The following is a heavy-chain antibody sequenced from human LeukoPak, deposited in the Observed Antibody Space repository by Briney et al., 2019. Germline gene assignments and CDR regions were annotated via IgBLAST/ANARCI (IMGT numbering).Heavy chain of an antibody. CDR1: GGSVSTSH. D-gene: IGHD3-22*01. J-gene: IGHJ4*02. CDR3: TRGYYEPFDR. V-gene: IGHV4-59*02. Sequence: SETLSLTCTVSGGSVSTSHWNWIRQSPKKGLEWIGNVDYSGTTKYNPPLRSRVTLSLDTSKNQFSLKLRSVTAADTALYYCTRGYYEPFDRWGQGTLVTVSS. CDR2: VDYSGTT.